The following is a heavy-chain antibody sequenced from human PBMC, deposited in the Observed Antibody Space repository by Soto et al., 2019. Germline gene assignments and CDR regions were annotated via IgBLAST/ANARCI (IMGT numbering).Heavy chain of an antibody. J-gene: IGHJ4*02. CDR3: ARGRRTTVVPFDY. CDR2: LNHSGST. D-gene: IGHD4-17*01. CDR1: GGSFSGYY. Sequence: QVQLQQWGAGLLKPSETLSLTCAVYGGSFSGYYWSWIRQPPGKGLEWIGELNHSGSTNYNPSLKSRVTISVDTSKNQFSLKLSSVTAADTAVYYCARGRRTTVVPFDYWGQGTLVTVSS. V-gene: IGHV4-34*01.